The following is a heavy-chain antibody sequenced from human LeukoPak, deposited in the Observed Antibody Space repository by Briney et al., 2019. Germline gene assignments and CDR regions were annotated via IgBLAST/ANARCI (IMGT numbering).Heavy chain of an antibody. J-gene: IGHJ4*02. CDR1: GLRFSDLW. V-gene: IGHV3-74*01. Sequence: GESLRLSCTASGLRFSDLWMHWVRQAPGKGLVWVSRIRGDWHDTTYADSVKGRFTISRDNAQNTLYLQMNSLRVADTAVYYCASDRVLGSGSLDNWGQGTLVTVSS. CDR3: ASDRVLGSGSLDN. CDR2: IRGDWHDT. D-gene: IGHD3-10*01.